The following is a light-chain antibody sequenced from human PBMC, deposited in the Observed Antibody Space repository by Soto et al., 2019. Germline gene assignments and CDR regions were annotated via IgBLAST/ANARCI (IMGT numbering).Light chain of an antibody. CDR1: QAIRND. CDR2: AAS. V-gene: IGKV1-6*01. J-gene: IGKJ1*01. CDR3: LQDYNYPWT. Sequence: AIQMTQSPSSLSESVGDRVTITCRASQAIRNDLAWYQQKAGKAPKLLISAASILQSGVPSRFSGRGSGTDFTLTISSLQSEDLATYYCLQDYNYPWTFGQGTKVEI.